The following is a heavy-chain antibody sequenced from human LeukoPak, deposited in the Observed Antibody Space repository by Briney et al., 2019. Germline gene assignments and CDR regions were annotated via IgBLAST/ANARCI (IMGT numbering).Heavy chain of an antibody. D-gene: IGHD2-2*01. CDR3: ARENKYHPTYYFDY. V-gene: IGHV4-34*01. Sequence: TSETLSLTCAVYGGSFSGYYWSWIRQPPVKGLEWIGEINHSGSTNYNPSLKSRVTISVDTSKNQFSLKLSSVTAADTAVYYCARENKYHPTYYFDYWGQGTLVTVSS. J-gene: IGHJ4*02. CDR2: INHSGST. CDR1: GGSFSGYY.